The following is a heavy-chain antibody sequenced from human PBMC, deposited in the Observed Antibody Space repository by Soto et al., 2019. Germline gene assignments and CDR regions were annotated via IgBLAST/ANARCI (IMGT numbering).Heavy chain of an antibody. CDR3: AKVQANEYYFDY. D-gene: IGHD1-1*01. CDR1: GFTFSSYG. CDR2: ISYDGSNK. Sequence: QVQLVESGGGVVQPGRSLXLSCAASGFTFSSYGMHWVRQAPGKGLEWVAVISYDGSNKYYADSVKGRFTISRDNSKNTLYLQMNSLRAEDTAVYYCAKVQANEYYFDYWGQGTLVTVSS. V-gene: IGHV3-30*18. J-gene: IGHJ4*02.